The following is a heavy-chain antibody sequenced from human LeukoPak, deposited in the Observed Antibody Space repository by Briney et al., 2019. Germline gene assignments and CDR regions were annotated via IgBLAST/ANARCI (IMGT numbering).Heavy chain of an antibody. V-gene: IGHV1-46*01. J-gene: IGHJ4*02. Sequence: ASVKVSCKASGYTFTSYYMHWVRQAPGQGLEWMGIINPSGGSTSYAQKFQGRVTMTRDTSTSTVYMELSSLRSEDTAVYYCARGVLDDYVWGSYRLPRDYWGQGTLVTVSS. D-gene: IGHD3-16*02. CDR1: GYTFTSYY. CDR2: INPSGGST. CDR3: ARGVLDDYVWGSYRLPRDY.